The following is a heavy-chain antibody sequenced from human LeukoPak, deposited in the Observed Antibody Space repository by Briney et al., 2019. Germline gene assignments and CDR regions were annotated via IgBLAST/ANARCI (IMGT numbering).Heavy chain of an antibody. J-gene: IGHJ5*02. CDR2: IFYTGST. CDR1: GGSISSYY. V-gene: IGHV4-59*08. Sequence: SETLSLTCTVSGGSISSYYWSWIRQPPGKGLEWIGYIFYTGSTNYNPSLKSRVTISVLTSKNQFSLKLSSVTAADTAVYYCARQTPITMVRGPRWVWFDPWGQGTLVTVSS. CDR3: ARQTPITMVRGPRWVWFDP. D-gene: IGHD3-10*01.